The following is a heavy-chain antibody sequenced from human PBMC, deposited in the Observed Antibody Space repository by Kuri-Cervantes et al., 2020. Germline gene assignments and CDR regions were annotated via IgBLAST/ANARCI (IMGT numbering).Heavy chain of an antibody. CDR2: IYPGDSDT. Sequence: GESLKISCKGSGYSFTSYWIGWVRQMPGKGLEWMGIIYPGDSDTRYSPSFQGQVTISADKSFSTAYLQWSSLKALDTAMYYCARQRIHYDSSGYLDPWGQGTLVTVSS. CDR3: ARQRIHYDSSGYLDP. J-gene: IGHJ5*02. D-gene: IGHD3-22*01. CDR1: GYSFTSYW. V-gene: IGHV5-51*01.